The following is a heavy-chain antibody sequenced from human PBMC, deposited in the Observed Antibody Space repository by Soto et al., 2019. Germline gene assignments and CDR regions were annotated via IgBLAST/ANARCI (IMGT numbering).Heavy chain of an antibody. CDR2: ISSSDDII. V-gene: IGHV3-11*01. J-gene: IGHJ4*02. CDR1: GFTFSDYQ. CDR3: ARDLGYYASSGYFDY. Sequence: MRLSCAASGFTFSDYQMSWVRQAPGKGLEWVSYISSSDDIIYYTDSVKGRFTISRDNAKNSLDLQMNSLRVEDTAVYYCARDLGYYASSGYFDYWGQGTLVTVSS. D-gene: IGHD3-22*01.